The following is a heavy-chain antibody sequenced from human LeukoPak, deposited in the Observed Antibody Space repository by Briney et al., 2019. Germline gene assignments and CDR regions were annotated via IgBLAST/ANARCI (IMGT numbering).Heavy chain of an antibody. CDR2: IYSGGTS. V-gene: IGHV3-66*01. CDR1: GFTFSTYY. J-gene: IGHJ4*02. CDR3: ARGSIGAAGRLDF. Sequence: GGSLRLSCAASGFTFSTYYMNWVRQAPGKGLEWVSVIYSGGTSFYADSVKGRFTISRDNSQNTVYLQLNSLRVEDTAVYYCARGSIGAAGRLDFWGQGTLVTVSS. D-gene: IGHD6-13*01.